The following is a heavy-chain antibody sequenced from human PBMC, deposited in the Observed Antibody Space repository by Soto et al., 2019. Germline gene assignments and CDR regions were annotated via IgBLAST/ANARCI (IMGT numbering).Heavy chain of an antibody. CDR3: ARGPHLSWSAGLVDNIGAAAAHNWFDP. J-gene: IGHJ5*02. CDR1: GGSISTYY. CDR2: VYYSGST. V-gene: IGHV4-59*01. Sequence: SETLCLTCTVAGGSISTYYCSWIRQPPGKGLEWIGYVYYSGSTSYNPSLKSRVTMSIDTSKNQFSLKLSSLRSEDTAVYYCARGPHLSWSAGLVDNIGAAAAHNWFDPWGQGTLVTVSS. D-gene: IGHD6-13*01.